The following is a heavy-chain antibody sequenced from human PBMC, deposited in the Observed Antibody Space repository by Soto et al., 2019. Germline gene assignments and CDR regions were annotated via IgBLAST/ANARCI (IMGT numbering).Heavy chain of an antibody. CDR2: ISWNSGSI. J-gene: IGHJ3*02. CDR3: AKDYSGYETFPAFDI. CDR1: GFTFDDYA. Sequence: GGSLRLSCAASGFTFDDYAMHWVRQAPGKGLEWVSGISWNSGSIGYADSVKGRFTISRDNAKNSLYLQMNSLRAEDTALYYCAKDYSGYETFPAFDIWGQGTMVTVSS. D-gene: IGHD5-12*01. V-gene: IGHV3-9*01.